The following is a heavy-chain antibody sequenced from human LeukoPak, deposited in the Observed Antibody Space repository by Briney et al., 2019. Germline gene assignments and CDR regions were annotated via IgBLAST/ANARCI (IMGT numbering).Heavy chain of an antibody. Sequence: ASVKVSCKASGYTFTSYAMNWVRQAPGQGLEWMGGIIPIFGTANYAQKFQGRVTITADESTSTAYMELSSLRSEDTAVYYCASLSYGSQFDYWGQGTLVTVSS. V-gene: IGHV1-69*13. J-gene: IGHJ4*02. D-gene: IGHD5-18*01. CDR3: ASLSYGSQFDY. CDR1: GYTFTSYA. CDR2: IIPIFGTA.